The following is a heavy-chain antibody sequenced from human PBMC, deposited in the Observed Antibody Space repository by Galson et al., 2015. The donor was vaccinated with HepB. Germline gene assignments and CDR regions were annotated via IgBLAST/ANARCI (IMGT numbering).Heavy chain of an antibody. Sequence: SLRLSCAASGFTFSSYAMHWVRQAPGKGLEWVGRIKSKTDSGTTDYAAPVKGRFTISRDDSKNTLYLQMNSLKTEDTAVYYCTVREYSSGWYDFDYWGQGTLVTVSS. J-gene: IGHJ4*02. CDR3: TVREYSSGWYDFDY. CDR2: IKSKTDSGTT. V-gene: IGHV3-15*07. CDR1: GFTFSSYA. D-gene: IGHD6-19*01.